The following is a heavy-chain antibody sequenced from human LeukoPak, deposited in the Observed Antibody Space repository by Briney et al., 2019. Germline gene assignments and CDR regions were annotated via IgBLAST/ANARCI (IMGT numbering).Heavy chain of an antibody. D-gene: IGHD3-22*01. CDR2: INSDGSST. CDR3: ARGEPQTYYDSSGVDY. CDR1: GFTFSSYW. Sequence: GGSLRLSCAASGFTFSSYWMHWVRQAPGKGLVWVSRINSDGSSTSYADSVKGRFTISRDNAKNTLYLQMNSLRAEDTAVYYCARGEPQTYYDSSGVDYWGQGTLVTVSS. V-gene: IGHV3-74*01. J-gene: IGHJ4*02.